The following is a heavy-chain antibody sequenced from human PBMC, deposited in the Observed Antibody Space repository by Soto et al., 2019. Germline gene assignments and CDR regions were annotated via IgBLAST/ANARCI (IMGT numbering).Heavy chain of an antibody. Sequence: QVQLVESGGGVVQPGRSLRLSCAASGFTFSSYGMHWVRQAPGKGLEWVAVIWYDGSNKYYADSVKGRFTISRDNSKNTLDRQMNSLRAEDTAVYYCARGDTAMVTGYYYGMDVWGQGTTVTVSS. CDR2: IWYDGSNK. D-gene: IGHD5-18*01. V-gene: IGHV3-33*01. CDR3: ARGDTAMVTGYYYGMDV. CDR1: GFTFSSYG. J-gene: IGHJ6*02.